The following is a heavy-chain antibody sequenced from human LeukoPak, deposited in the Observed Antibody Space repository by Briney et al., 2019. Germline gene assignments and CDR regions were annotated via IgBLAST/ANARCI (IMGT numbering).Heavy chain of an antibody. V-gene: IGHV4-39*07. CDR1: GDSLIRSSYY. CDR3: ARIEMATIKDAFDI. Sequence: SETLSLTCTVSGDSLIRSSYYWGWIRQPPGKGPEWIGNVYYSGNTYYSPFFRSRVTISVDKSKNQFSLKLSSVTAADTAVYYCARIEMATIKDAFDIWGQGTMVTVSS. J-gene: IGHJ3*02. D-gene: IGHD5-24*01. CDR2: VYYSGNT.